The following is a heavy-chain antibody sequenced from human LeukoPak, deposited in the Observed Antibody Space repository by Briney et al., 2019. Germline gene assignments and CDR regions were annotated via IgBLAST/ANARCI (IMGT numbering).Heavy chain of an antibody. CDR3: ASTPGYSSSWSLNDAFDI. J-gene: IGHJ3*02. CDR1: GGSFSGYY. D-gene: IGHD6-13*01. V-gene: IGHV4-34*01. CDR2: INHSGST. Sequence: KPSETLSLTCAVYGGSFSGYYWSWIRQPPGKGLEWIGEINHSGSTNYNPSLKSRVTISVDTSKNQFSLKLSSVTAADTAVYYCASTPGYSSSWSLNDAFDIWGQGTMVTVSS.